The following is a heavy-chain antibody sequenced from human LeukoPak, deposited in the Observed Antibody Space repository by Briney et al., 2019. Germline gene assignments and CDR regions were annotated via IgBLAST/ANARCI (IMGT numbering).Heavy chain of an antibody. CDR2: IYYSGST. J-gene: IGHJ5*02. V-gene: IGHV4-59*08. Sequence: SEALSLTCTVSGGSISSYYWSWIRQPPGKGLEWIGYIYYSGSTNYNPSLKSRVTISVDTSKNQFSLKLSSVTAADTAVYYCARGVGGYCSGGSCYSAPNWFDPWGQGTLVIVSS. D-gene: IGHD2-15*01. CDR3: ARGVGGYCSGGSCYSAPNWFDP. CDR1: GGSISSYY.